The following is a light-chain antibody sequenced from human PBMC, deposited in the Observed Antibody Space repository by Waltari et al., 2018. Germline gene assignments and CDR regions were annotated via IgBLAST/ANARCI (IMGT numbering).Light chain of an antibody. CDR1: QNINNW. CDR3: QQNNTYSPMSS. V-gene: IGKV1-5*03. J-gene: IGKJ2*03. Sequence: DIQMTQSPSTLSASVGDSVTITCRASQNINNWLAWYQQKPGRAPKLLIYQSSTLEGGVPSRFSGSGSGTEFTLTISSLQPDDFASYYCQQNNTYSPMSSFGQGTKLEIK. CDR2: QSS.